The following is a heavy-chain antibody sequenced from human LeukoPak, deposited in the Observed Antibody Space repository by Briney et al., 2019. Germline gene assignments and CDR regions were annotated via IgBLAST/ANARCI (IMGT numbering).Heavy chain of an antibody. J-gene: IGHJ5*02. CDR3: ARDPLQGKSSSSRYNWFDP. CDR1: GFTFCSDS. V-gene: IGHV3-48*01. CDR2: ISSIISTI. D-gene: IGHD6-13*01. Sequence: VGSLRLSCAASGFTFCSDSMNWGRQAPGKGREWVSYISSIISTIYYADSVKGRFTISTDNAKNSLYLQMNRLRAADTAVYYCARDPLQGKSSSSRYNWFDPWGQGTLVTVSS.